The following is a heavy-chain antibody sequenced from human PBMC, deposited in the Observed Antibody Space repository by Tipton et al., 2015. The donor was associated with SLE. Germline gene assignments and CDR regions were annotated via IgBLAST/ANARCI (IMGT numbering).Heavy chain of an antibody. CDR2: IYYSGST. Sequence: TLSLTCTVSGGSISGYYWSWIRQPPGKGLEWIGYIYYSGSTNYNPSLKSRVTISVDTSKNQFSLKLSSVTAADTAVYYCARNRGYCGGDCYSSFDYWGQGTLVTVSS. J-gene: IGHJ4*02. D-gene: IGHD2-21*01. V-gene: IGHV4-59*07. CDR3: ARNRGYCGGDCYSSFDY. CDR1: GGSISGYY.